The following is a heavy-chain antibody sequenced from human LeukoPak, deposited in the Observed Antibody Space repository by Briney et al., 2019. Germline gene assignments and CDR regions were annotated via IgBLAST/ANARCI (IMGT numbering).Heavy chain of an antibody. CDR1: GGSISSYY. V-gene: IGHV4-59*01. Sequence: SETLSLTCTVSGGSISSYYWSWIRQPPGKGLEWIGYIYYSGSTNYNPSLKSRVTISVDTSKNQFSLKLSSVTAADTAVYYCARVALYYYDSSGYYLDYWGQGTLVTVSS. D-gene: IGHD3-22*01. CDR2: IYYSGST. CDR3: ARVALYYYDSSGYYLDY. J-gene: IGHJ4*02.